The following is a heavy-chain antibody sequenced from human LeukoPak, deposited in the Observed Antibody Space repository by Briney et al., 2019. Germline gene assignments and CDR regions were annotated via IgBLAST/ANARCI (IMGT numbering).Heavy chain of an antibody. CDR3: ARHLLEQRLVFHWFDP. CDR2: IYYSGST. D-gene: IGHD6-13*01. CDR1: AGSISSSSYY. J-gene: IGHJ5*02. V-gene: IGHV4-39*01. Sequence: SETLSLTCTVSAGSISSSSYYWGWVRQPPGKGLELIGTIYYSGSTYYNPSLKSRVTISVDTSKNQFSLKLRSVTAADTAVYYCARHLLEQRLVFHWFDPWGQGTLVTVSS.